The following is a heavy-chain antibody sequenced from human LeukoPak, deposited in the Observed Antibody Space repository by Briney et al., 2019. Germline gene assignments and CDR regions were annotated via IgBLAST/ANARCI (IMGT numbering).Heavy chain of an antibody. CDR2: IYSGGST. CDR3: AKDVNGMDV. V-gene: IGHV3-53*01. J-gene: IGHJ6*02. Sequence: PGGSLRLSCAASGFTFSSYAMHWVRQAPGKGLEWASVIYSGGSTYYADSVKGRFTISRDNSKNTLYLQMNSLRAEDTAVYYCAKDVNGMDVWGQGTTVTVSS. CDR1: GFTFSSYA.